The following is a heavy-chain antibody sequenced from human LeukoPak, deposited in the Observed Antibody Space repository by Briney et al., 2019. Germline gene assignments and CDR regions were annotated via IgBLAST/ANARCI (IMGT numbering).Heavy chain of an antibody. V-gene: IGHV3-9*01. D-gene: IGHD3-22*01. CDR3: AKDRSEDSSGYYYYYYYGMDV. J-gene: IGHJ6*02. CDR1: GFTFDDYA. CDR2: ISWNSGSI. Sequence: GGSLRLSCAASGFTFDDYAMHWVRQAPGKGLEWVSGISWNSGSIGYADSVKGRFTISRDNAKNSLYLQMSSLRAEDTALYYCAKDRSEDSSGYYYYYYYGMDVWGQGTTVTVSS.